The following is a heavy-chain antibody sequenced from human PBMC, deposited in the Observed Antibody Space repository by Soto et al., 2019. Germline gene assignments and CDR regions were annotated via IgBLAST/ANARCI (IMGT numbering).Heavy chain of an antibody. Sequence: PGGSLRLSCAASGFTFSSYAMSWVRQAPGKGLEWVSAISGSGGSTYYADSVKGRFTISRDNSKNTLYLQMNSLRAEDTAVYYCAKNLHYYDSSGYYPQYDAFDIWGQGTMLTVSS. CDR1: GFTFSSYA. CDR2: ISGSGGST. V-gene: IGHV3-23*01. D-gene: IGHD3-22*01. J-gene: IGHJ3*02. CDR3: AKNLHYYDSSGYYPQYDAFDI.